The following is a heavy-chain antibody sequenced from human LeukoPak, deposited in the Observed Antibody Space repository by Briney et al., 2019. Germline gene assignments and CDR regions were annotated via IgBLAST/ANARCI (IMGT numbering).Heavy chain of an antibody. Sequence: SETLSLTCTLSGGSISSPSDYWGWIRQPPGKGLEWIGSVYYTGDTYHNPSLKSRVTVSVDSSKNQFSLKLRSGTAADTGVYYCARECGYSMDDAFDIWGQGTLVTVSS. CDR1: GGSISSPSDY. V-gene: IGHV4-39*01. J-gene: IGHJ3*02. CDR3: ARECGYSMDDAFDI. CDR2: VYYTGDT. D-gene: IGHD4-11*01.